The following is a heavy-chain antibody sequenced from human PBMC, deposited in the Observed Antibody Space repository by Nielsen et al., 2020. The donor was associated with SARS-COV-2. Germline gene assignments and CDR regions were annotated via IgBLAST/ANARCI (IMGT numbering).Heavy chain of an antibody. J-gene: IGHJ3*01. CDR3: ARNGFDV. V-gene: IGHV1-46*04. Sequence: ASVKVSCKASGYMLSSFYLHWVRQAPGQGLEWMGLINPSGVTTNYAQHLQGRVTMTRDTSTAAVYMELTSLTSDDTAMYYCARNGFDVWGQGTMVTVSS. D-gene: IGHD1-1*01. CDR2: INPSGVTT. CDR1: GYMLSSFY.